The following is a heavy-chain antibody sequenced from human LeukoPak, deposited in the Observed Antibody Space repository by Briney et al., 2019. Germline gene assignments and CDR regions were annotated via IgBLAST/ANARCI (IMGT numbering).Heavy chain of an antibody. Sequence: ASVKVSCKASGYXFTAYYMHWVRQAPGQGLEWMGVINPGGGSTTYAQKFQGRVTMARDTSTSTVYMELSGLKSEDTAVYYCARGLSRNVAHFDIWGQGTMVTVSS. CDR3: ARGLSRNVAHFDI. J-gene: IGHJ3*02. CDR1: GYXFTAYY. V-gene: IGHV1-46*01. D-gene: IGHD5-12*01. CDR2: INPGGGST.